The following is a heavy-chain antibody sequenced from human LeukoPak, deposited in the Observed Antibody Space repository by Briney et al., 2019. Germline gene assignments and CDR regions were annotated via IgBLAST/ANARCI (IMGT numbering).Heavy chain of an antibody. CDR3: ARGGRYDFWSGHLPRDYSGYDSEFDY. Sequence: GGSLRLSCAASGLTFSSYAMSWVRQAPGKGLEWVSAISGSGGSTYYADSVKGRFTISRDNSKNTLYLQMNSLRAEDTAVYYCARGGRYDFWSGHLPRDYSGYDSEFDYWGQGTLVTVSS. V-gene: IGHV3-23*01. D-gene: IGHD3-3*01. J-gene: IGHJ4*02. CDR2: ISGSGGST. CDR1: GLTFSSYA.